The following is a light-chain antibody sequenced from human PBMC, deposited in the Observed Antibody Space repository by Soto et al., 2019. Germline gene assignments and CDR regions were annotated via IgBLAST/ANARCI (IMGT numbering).Light chain of an antibody. CDR2: DAS. Sequence: IVLTQSPSTLSLSPGERATLSCRASQSVSSYLAWYQQKPGQAPRLLIYDASNRATGIPARFSGSGSGTDFTLTISSLEPEDFAVYCCQQRSNWPPEITFGGGTKVDNK. V-gene: IGKV3-11*01. CDR1: QSVSSY. J-gene: IGKJ4*01. CDR3: QQRSNWPPEIT.